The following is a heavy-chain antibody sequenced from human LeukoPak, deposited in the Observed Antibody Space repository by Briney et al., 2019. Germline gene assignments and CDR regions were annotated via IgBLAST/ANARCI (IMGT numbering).Heavy chain of an antibody. D-gene: IGHD6-19*01. CDR2: IIPIFGTA. CDR3: ARAGASYSSGPPGYYFDY. V-gene: IGHV1-69*05. Sequence: ASVKVSCKASGGTFSSYAISWVRQAPGQGLEWMGGIIPIFGTANYAQKFQGRVTITTDESTSTAYMELSSLRSEDTAVYYCARAGASYSSGPPGYYFDYWGQGTLVTVSS. J-gene: IGHJ4*02. CDR1: GGTFSSYA.